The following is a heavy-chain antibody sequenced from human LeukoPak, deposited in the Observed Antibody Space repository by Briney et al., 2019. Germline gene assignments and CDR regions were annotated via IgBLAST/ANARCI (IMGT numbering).Heavy chain of an antibody. D-gene: IGHD7-27*01. CDR3: TSSLGTNWGAYYYYMDV. CDR2: IRNKANSYAT. Sequence: GGSLRLSCAASGFTFSGSDMHWVRQASGKGLEWIGHIRNKANSYATAYAASVKGRFTISRDESKNTAYLQMSSLKTEDTAVYYCTSSLGTNWGAYYYYMDVWGKGTTVTVSS. V-gene: IGHV3-73*01. CDR1: GFTFSGSD. J-gene: IGHJ6*03.